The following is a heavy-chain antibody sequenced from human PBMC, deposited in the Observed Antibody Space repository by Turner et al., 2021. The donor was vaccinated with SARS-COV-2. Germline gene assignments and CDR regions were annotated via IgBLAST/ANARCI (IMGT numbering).Heavy chain of an antibody. V-gene: IGHV3-33*06. D-gene: IGHD6-19*01. CDR3: AKAGFGYSSGWGYFDY. Sequence: QVPLVESGGGVVQPGGSLRLSCAASGFTFSRYGMHWVRQDQGKGVEWVAVIWYDGSNKYYADSVKGRFTISRDNSKNTLYLQMNTLRAEDTAVYYCAKAGFGYSSGWGYFDYWGQGTLVTVSS. CDR1: GFTFSRYG. CDR2: IWYDGSNK. J-gene: IGHJ4*02.